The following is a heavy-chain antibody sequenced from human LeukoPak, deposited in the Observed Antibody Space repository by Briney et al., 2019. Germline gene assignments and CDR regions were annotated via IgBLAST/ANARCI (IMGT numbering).Heavy chain of an antibody. Sequence: PGGSLRLSCAASGFTFSSYSMHWVRQAPGKGLEWVALIWFDGSDKYYADSVKGRFTISRDNSKNTLYLQMNSLRAEDTAVYYCAKDRLLTHFDYWGQGTLVTVSS. D-gene: IGHD2-15*01. CDR1: GFTFSSYS. CDR2: IWFDGSDK. J-gene: IGHJ4*02. CDR3: AKDRLLTHFDY. V-gene: IGHV3-33*03.